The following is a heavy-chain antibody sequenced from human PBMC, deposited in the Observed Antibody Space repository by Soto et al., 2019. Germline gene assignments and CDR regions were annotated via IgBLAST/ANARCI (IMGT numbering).Heavy chain of an antibody. CDR2: IYKSATT. Sequence: PSETLSLTCSVSGDSISNLDYFWAWIRQPPGQALEYIGYIYKSATTCYNPSFESRVAISVDTSKSHFSLNVTSVTAADTAVYFCARGRYCLTGRCFPNWFDSWGQGALVTVSS. CDR1: GDSISNLDYF. J-gene: IGHJ5*01. V-gene: IGHV4-30-4*01. CDR3: ARGRYCLTGRCFPNWFDS. D-gene: IGHD7-27*01.